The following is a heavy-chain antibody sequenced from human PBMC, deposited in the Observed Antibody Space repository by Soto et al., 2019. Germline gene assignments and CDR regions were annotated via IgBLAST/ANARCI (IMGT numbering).Heavy chain of an antibody. D-gene: IGHD2-15*01. CDR2: IGPYNGNT. CDR1: GYTFSNFG. J-gene: IGHJ2*01. Sequence: QVQLVQSAAEVKKPGASAKVSCKASGYTFSNFGLSWVRQAPGQGLEWMGWIGPYNGNTDHAQKFQDRVTMTTDTSTNTAYMELRGLTSDDTAVYYCARCYCSVGSCYTCWHFDLWGRGTLVTVSS. V-gene: IGHV1-18*01. CDR3: ARCYCSVGSCYTCWHFDL.